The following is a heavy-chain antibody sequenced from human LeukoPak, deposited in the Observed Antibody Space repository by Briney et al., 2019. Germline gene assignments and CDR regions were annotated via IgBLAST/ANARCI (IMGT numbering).Heavy chain of an antibody. CDR2: TYYRSKWSS. CDR1: GDSVSSSSAA. V-gene: IGHV6-1*01. J-gene: IGHJ4*02. Sequence: SQTLSLTCVISGDSVSSSSAAWTWIRQSPSRGLEWLGRTYYRSKWSSDYAVSVNSRIIINPDTSENQFSLQLNSVTPEDTAVYYCARGDQAFDYWGQGTLVTVSS. CDR3: ARGDQAFDY. D-gene: IGHD2-2*01.